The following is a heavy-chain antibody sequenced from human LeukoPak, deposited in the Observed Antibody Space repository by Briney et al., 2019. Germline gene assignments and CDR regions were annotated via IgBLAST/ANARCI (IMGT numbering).Heavy chain of an antibody. D-gene: IGHD3-9*01. CDR3: AREWTDYDILTGYYTPPDKRYYYYYGMDV. CDR1: GGSFSGYY. Sequence: SETLSLTCAVYGGSFSGYYWSWIRQPPGKGLEWIGEINHSGSTNYNPPLKSRVTISVDTSKNQFSLKLSSVTAADTAVYYCAREWTDYDILTGYYTPPDKRYYYYYGMDVWGQGTTVTVSS. CDR2: INHSGST. J-gene: IGHJ6*02. V-gene: IGHV4-34*01.